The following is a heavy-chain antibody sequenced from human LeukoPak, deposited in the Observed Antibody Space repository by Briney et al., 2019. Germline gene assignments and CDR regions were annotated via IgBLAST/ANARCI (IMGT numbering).Heavy chain of an antibody. CDR1: GGSISSYY. V-gene: IGHV4-59*01. CDR3: ARGLESSPNWFDP. J-gene: IGHJ5*02. Sequence: SETLSLTCTVSGGSISSYYWSWIRQPPGKGLEWIGYIYYSGSTNYNPSLKSRVTISVDTSKNQFSLKLSSVTAADTAVYYCARGLESSPNWFDPWGQGTLVTVSS. CDR2: IYYSGST. D-gene: IGHD1-1*01.